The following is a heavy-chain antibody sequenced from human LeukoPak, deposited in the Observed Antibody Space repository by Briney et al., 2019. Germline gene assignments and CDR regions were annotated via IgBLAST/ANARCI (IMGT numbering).Heavy chain of an antibody. CDR3: ARQVLRYFAPLDV. V-gene: IGHV3-7*01. J-gene: IGHJ6*02. CDR1: GLSFSGQW. D-gene: IGHD3-9*01. CDR2: IKYDGSEK. Sequence: GGSLRLSCTASGLSFSGQWMNWVRQSPGQGLEWVANIKYDGSEKYYVDSVKGRFTISREDAKNSLSLQMDSVRPEDTAVYYCARQVLRYFAPLDVWGQGTTVTVSS.